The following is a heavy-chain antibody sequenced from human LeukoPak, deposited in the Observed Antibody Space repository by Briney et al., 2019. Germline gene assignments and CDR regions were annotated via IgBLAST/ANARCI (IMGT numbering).Heavy chain of an antibody. CDR1: TFSFSDFW. J-gene: IGHJ6*03. D-gene: IGHD4-11*01. CDR2: IKQDGSEK. CDR3: ARDRTGQQLISRKEYYYMDV. Sequence: GGSLTLFCAASTFSFSDFWMSWVRQAPGKGLEWVGNIKQDGSEKHYVDSVKGRFTISRENAKKLLFLQMVSLRAEDTALYYCARDRTGQQLISRKEYYYMDVWGKGTTVTISS. V-gene: IGHV3-7*01.